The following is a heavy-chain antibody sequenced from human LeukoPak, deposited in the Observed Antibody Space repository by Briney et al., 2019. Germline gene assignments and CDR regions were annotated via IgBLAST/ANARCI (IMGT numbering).Heavy chain of an antibody. J-gene: IGHJ4*02. CDR3: AREYYYGSGSYYIDY. Sequence: SVKVSCKASGGTFSSYAISWVRQAPGQGLEWMGGIIPISGTANYAQKFQGRVTITADESTSTAYMELSSLRSEDTAVYYCAREYYYGSGSYYIDYWGQGTLVTVSS. CDR2: IIPISGTA. V-gene: IGHV1-69*01. D-gene: IGHD3-10*01. CDR1: GGTFSSYA.